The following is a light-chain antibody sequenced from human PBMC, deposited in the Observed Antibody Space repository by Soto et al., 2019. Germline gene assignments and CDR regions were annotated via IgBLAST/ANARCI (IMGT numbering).Light chain of an antibody. CDR1: QSVSSTF. J-gene: IGKJ2*01. CDR3: PQYGGSPPYT. Sequence: EIVLTQSPGTLSLSPGDRATLSCRASQSVSSTFLVWYQQKPGQAPRLLIYGASNRATGIPDRFSGSGSGTDCTLTISRLEPEDFAVYYCPQYGGSPPYTFGQGTKLEIK. V-gene: IGKV3-20*01. CDR2: GAS.